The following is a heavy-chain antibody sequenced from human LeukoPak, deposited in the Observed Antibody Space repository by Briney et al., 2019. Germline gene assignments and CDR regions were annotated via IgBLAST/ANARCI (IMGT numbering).Heavy chain of an antibody. Sequence: ASVKVSCKVSGYTLTQLAMHWVRQAPGQGLEWMGWISAKNGNTNYAQKVQGRVTMTTDTSTSTAYMELRSLRSDDTAVYYCARDTEWEKNPDYFDYWGQGTLVTVSS. CDR3: ARDTEWEKNPDYFDY. CDR1: GYTLTQLA. D-gene: IGHD1-26*01. V-gene: IGHV1-18*01. J-gene: IGHJ4*02. CDR2: ISAKNGNT.